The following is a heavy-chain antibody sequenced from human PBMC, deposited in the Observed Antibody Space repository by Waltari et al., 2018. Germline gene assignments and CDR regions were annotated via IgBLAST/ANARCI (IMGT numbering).Heavy chain of an antibody. CDR1: GDAIMRNNYP. CDR2: IYNSGTT. D-gene: IGHD3-3*01. Sequence: QLQESGPGLVKPSETVSLTCSVSGDAIMRNNYPWGWIRQSPGKGLEWIGSIYNSGTTYYNPSLKGRVFISVDASRNEFSLRLTTVTAADTAVYYCARASTAIFGVVITGYNIWGQGTMVTVSS. V-gene: IGHV4-39*07. J-gene: IGHJ3*02. CDR3: ARASTAIFGVVITGYNI.